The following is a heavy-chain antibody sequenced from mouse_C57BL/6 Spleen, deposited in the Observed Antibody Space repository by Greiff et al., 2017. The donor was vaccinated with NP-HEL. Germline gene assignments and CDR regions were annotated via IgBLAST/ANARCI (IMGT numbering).Heavy chain of an antibody. J-gene: IGHJ1*03. Sequence: QVQLKQPGAELVKPGASVKLSCKASGYTFTSYWMHWVKQRPGRGLEWIGRIDPNSGGTKYNEKFKSKATLTVDKPSSTAYMQLSSLTSEDSAVYYCARRGWDGYFDVWGTGTTVTVSS. CDR3: ARRGWDGYFDV. CDR1: GYTFTSYW. CDR2: IDPNSGGT. V-gene: IGHV1-72*01. D-gene: IGHD4-1*01.